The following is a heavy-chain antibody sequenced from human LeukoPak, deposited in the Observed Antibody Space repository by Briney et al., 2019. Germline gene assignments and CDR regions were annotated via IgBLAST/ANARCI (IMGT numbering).Heavy chain of an antibody. CDR3: ARERTIVVPAAKLWFDP. Sequence: SETLSLTCTVSGGSISSSSYHWGWIRQPPGKGLEWIGSIYYSGSTYYNPSLKSRVTISVDTSKNQFSLKLSSVTAADTAVYYCARERTIVVPAAKLWFDPWGQGTLVTVSS. CDR2: IYYSGST. J-gene: IGHJ5*02. CDR1: GGSISSSSYH. D-gene: IGHD2-2*01. V-gene: IGHV4-39*07.